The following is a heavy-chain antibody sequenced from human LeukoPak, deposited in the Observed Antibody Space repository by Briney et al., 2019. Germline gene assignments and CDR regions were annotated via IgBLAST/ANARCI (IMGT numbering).Heavy chain of an antibody. CDR3: ARTGGVN. D-gene: IGHD1-26*01. V-gene: IGHV3-66*02. Sequence: GGSLRLSCAASGVTFSRNYMSWVGQAPGKGLEWFSVLYSGRGTYYPASVKPPFTISRDNSNNTLYLQMNSLRAEDTAVYYCARTGGVNWGQGTLVTVSS. CDR2: LYSGRGT. J-gene: IGHJ4*02. CDR1: GVTFSRNY.